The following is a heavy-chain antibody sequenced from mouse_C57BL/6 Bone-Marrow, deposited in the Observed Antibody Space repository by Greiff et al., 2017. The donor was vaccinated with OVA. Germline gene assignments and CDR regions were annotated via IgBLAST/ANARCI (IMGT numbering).Heavy chain of an antibody. J-gene: IGHJ3*01. V-gene: IGHV1-50*01. CDR2: IDPSDSYT. CDR1: GYTFTSYW. Sequence: QVQLQQPGAELVKPGASVKLSCKASGYTFTSYWMQWVKQRPGQGLEWIGEIDPSDSYTNYNQKFKGKATLTVDTSSSTAYMQLSSLTSEDSAVYYCARGVPIYYGYDGFAYWGQGTLVTVSA. D-gene: IGHD2-2*01. CDR3: ARGVPIYYGYDGFAY.